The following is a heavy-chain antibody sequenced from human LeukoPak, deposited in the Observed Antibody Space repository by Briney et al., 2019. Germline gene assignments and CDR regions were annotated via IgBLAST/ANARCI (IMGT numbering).Heavy chain of an antibody. V-gene: IGHV4-4*09. CDR2: IYNSEST. Sequence: SETLSLTCTVSGGSVSSYYWSWIRQPPGKGLEWIGYIYNSESTNYNSSLQSRVTMSLDTSKNQLSLKLSSVTAADTAAYYCARFHSGPSGWYVLWYFDLWGRGTLVTVSS. J-gene: IGHJ2*01. CDR3: ARFHSGPSGWYVLWYFDL. D-gene: IGHD6-19*01. CDR1: GGSVSSYY.